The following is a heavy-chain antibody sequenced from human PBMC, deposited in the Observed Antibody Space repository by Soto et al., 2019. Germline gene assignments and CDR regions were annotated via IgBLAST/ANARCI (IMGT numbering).Heavy chain of an antibody. J-gene: IGHJ3*02. CDR1: GFSLSTSGVG. CDR3: VVEYHLFRPPLPDAFDI. Sequence: SGPTLVNPTQTLTLTCTFSGFSLSTSGVGVGWIRQPPGKALEWLALIYWDDDKRYSPSLKSRLTITKDTSKNQVVLTMTNMDPVDTATYYCVVEYHLFRPPLPDAFDIWGQGTMVTVSS. V-gene: IGHV2-5*02. CDR2: IYWDDDK. D-gene: IGHD2-2*01.